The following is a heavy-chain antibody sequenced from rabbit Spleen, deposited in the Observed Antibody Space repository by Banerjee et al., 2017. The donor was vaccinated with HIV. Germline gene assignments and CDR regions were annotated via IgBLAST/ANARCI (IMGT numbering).Heavy chain of an antibody. Sequence: QSLEESGGGLVQPEGSLTLTCKASGFSFSSSDYMCWVRQAPGKGLEWIACIYPGSRGSAYYATWAKGRFTISKPSSTTVTLQMTSLTAADTATYFCARDTGSSFSTYGMDLWGPGTPRHRL. CDR2: IYPGSRGSA. V-gene: IGHV1S40*01. J-gene: IGHJ6*01. D-gene: IGHD8-1*01. CDR1: GFSFSSSDY. CDR3: ARDTGSSFSTYGMDL.